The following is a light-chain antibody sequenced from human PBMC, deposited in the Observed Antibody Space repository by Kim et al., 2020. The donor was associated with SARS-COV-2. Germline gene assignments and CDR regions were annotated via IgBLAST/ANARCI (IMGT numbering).Light chain of an antibody. J-gene: IGLJ3*02. V-gene: IGLV3-1*01. CDR3: QAWDSSTACWV. Sequence: SYELTQPPSVSVSPGQTASITCSGDKLGDKYACWYQQKPGQSPVLVIYQDSKRPSGIPERFSGSNSRNTATLTISGTQAMDEADYYCQAWDSSTACWVFG. CDR1: KLGDKY. CDR2: QDS.